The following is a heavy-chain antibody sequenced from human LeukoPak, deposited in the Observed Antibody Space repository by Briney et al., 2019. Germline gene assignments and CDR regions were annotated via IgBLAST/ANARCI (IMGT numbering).Heavy chain of an antibody. CDR2: ISWNSGSI. CDR3: AKGAAVAGIYDY. V-gene: IGHV3-9*01. Sequence: PGGSLSLSCAASGFTFDDYAMHWVRQAPGQGLEWVSGISWNSGSIGYADSVKGRFTISRDNAKNSLYLQMNSLRAEDTALNYCAKGAAVAGIYDYWGQGTLVTISS. J-gene: IGHJ4*02. CDR1: GFTFDDYA. D-gene: IGHD6-19*01.